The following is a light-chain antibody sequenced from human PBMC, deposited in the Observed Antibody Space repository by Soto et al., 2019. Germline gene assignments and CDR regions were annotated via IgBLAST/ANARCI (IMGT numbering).Light chain of an antibody. J-gene: IGLJ2*01. CDR1: SSDVGGYNY. CDR2: DVS. Sequence: QSALTQPRSMSGSPAQSVTISCTGTSSDVGGYNYVSWYQQHPGKAPKLMIYDVSQRPSGVPDRFSGSKSDNTASLTVSGLQAEDEADYYCSSYAGNNNFVVFGGGTKLTVL. V-gene: IGLV2-11*01. CDR3: SSYAGNNNFVV.